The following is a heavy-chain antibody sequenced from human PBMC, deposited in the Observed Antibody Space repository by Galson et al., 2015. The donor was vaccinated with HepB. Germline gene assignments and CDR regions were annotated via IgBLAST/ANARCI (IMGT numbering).Heavy chain of an antibody. CDR1: GDSFSSFA. CDR2: IIPIFGQT. CDR3: ATSVETSADADY. V-gene: IGHV1-69*06. Sequence: SVKVSCKASGDSFSSFAINWVRQAPGQGLEWMGGIIPIFGQTNYAQKFQGRVTITADKSTGAGYMELSSLRSDDTAVYYCATSVETSADADYWGQGTLVTVSS. D-gene: IGHD5-18*01. J-gene: IGHJ4*02.